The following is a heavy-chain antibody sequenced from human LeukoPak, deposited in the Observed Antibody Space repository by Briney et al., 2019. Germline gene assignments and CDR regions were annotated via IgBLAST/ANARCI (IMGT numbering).Heavy chain of an antibody. CDR3: ARERVGAFDY. Sequence: GGSLRLSCAASGFTFSSYWMSWVRQAPGKGLESVANMDQDGSEIYYVDSVKGRFTISRDNAKNSLYLQMNSLRAEDTAVYYCARERVGAFDYWGQGTLVTVSS. CDR1: GFTFSSYW. CDR2: MDQDGSEI. D-gene: IGHD1-26*01. V-gene: IGHV3-7*01. J-gene: IGHJ4*02.